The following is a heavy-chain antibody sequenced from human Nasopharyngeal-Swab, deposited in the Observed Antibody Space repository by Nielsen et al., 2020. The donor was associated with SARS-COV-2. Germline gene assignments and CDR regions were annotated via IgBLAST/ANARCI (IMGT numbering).Heavy chain of an antibody. D-gene: IGHD3-10*01. CDR2: IIPIFGTA. V-gene: IGHV1-69*01. J-gene: IGHJ6*02. Sequence: WVRQAPGQGLEWMGGIIPIFGTAKYAQKFQGRVTITADESTSTAYMELSSLRSEDTAVYYCAKGNVTLIRGVIENYYYYGMDVRGQGTTVTVSS. CDR3: AKGNVTLIRGVIENYYYYGMDV.